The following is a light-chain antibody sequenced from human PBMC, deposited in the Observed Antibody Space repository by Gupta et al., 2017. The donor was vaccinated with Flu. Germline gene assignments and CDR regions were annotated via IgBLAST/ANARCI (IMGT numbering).Light chain of an antibody. CDR3: SSYTTSNTGV. CDR2: DVS. V-gene: IGLV2-14*03. CDR1: SSDVGGYNY. J-gene: IGLJ2*01. Sequence: QSALTQPASVSGSPGQSITISCTGTSSDVGGYNYVSWYQQHPGKAPKLIIYDVSNRPSGASNRFSGSKSGNTASLTISGLQAEDEADYYCSSYTTSNTGVFGGGTKLTVL.